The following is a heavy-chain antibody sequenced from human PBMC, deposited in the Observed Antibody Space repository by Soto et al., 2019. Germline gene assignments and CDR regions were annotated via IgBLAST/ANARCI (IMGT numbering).Heavy chain of an antibody. CDR1: GGTFSSYA. Sequence: VKVSCKASGGTFSSYAISWVRQAPGQGLEWMGGIIPIFGTANYAQKFQGRGTITADESTSTAYMELSSLRSEDTAVYYCARDPVYGSGSYQPRYYYYYGMDVWGQGTTVTVSS. J-gene: IGHJ6*02. CDR3: ARDPVYGSGSYQPRYYYYYGMDV. D-gene: IGHD3-10*01. CDR2: IIPIFGTA. V-gene: IGHV1-69*01.